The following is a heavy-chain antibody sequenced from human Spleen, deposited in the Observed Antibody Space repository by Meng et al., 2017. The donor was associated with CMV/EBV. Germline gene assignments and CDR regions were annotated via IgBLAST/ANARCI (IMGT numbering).Heavy chain of an antibody. CDR1: GFTFSDFY. CDR2: ITGDSNTI. CDR3: ARGMEYQPLPNYYYLMDV. Sequence: GESLKISCAASGFTFSDFYMSWIRQAPGKGLEFISFITGDSNTIYYADSVKGRFTISRDNAKNSLYLQMDSLRAEDTAVYYCARGMEYQPLPNYYYLMDVWGQGTTVTVSS. V-gene: IGHV3-11*01. J-gene: IGHJ6*02. D-gene: IGHD3-3*01.